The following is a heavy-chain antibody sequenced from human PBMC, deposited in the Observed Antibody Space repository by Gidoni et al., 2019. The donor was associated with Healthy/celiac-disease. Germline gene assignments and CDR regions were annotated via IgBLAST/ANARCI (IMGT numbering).Heavy chain of an antibody. Sequence: EVQLVESGGGLVKPGGSLRLSCAASGFTFSNAWMNWVRQAPGKGLEWVGRIKSKTDGGTTDYAAPVKGRFTISRDDSKNTLYLQMNSLKTEDTAVYYCTTDPAMIVVDRSAFDIWGQGTMVTVSS. J-gene: IGHJ3*02. CDR1: GFTFSNAW. D-gene: IGHD3-22*01. V-gene: IGHV3-15*07. CDR2: IKSKTDGGTT. CDR3: TTDPAMIVVDRSAFDI.